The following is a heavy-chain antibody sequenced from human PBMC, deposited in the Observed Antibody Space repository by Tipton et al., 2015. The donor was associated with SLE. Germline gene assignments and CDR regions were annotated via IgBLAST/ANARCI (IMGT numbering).Heavy chain of an antibody. CDR3: TRDEVRTTVFGMEGMPFDY. CDR2: IYHSGST. J-gene: IGHJ4*02. Sequence: TLSLTCAVSGGSIISSNWWSWVRQPPGKGLEWIGEIYHSGSTNYNPSLKSRVIISVDKSKNQFSLKLTSVTAADTAVYYCTRDEVRTTVFGMEGMPFDYWGQGTLVTVSS. D-gene: IGHD3-3*01. V-gene: IGHV4-4*02. CDR1: GGSIISSNW.